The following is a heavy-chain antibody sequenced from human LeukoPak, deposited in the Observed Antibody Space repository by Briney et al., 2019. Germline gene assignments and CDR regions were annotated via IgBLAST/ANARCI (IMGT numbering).Heavy chain of an antibody. Sequence: ASVKVSCKASGYTFTSYHMHWVRQAPGQGLEWMGIINPSGGTTNYAQKFQDRVTMTRDMSTSTVYMELSSLKSEDTAVYYCARDRGDDILTGYYRYYFDYWGQGTQVSVSS. CDR1: GYTFTSYH. CDR2: INPSGGTT. CDR3: ARDRGDDILTGYYRYYFDY. J-gene: IGHJ4*02. V-gene: IGHV1-46*01. D-gene: IGHD3-9*01.